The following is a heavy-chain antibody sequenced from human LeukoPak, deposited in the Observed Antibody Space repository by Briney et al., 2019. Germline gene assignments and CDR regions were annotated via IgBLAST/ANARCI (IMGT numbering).Heavy chain of an antibody. CDR3: ARPYYYGSGSSYFDY. CDR2: ISSGGGTI. CDR1: GFTFSTYE. D-gene: IGHD3-10*01. Sequence: GGSLRLSCAASGFTFSTYEMNWVRQAPGKGLEWVSYISSGGGTIFYADSVKGRFTISRDNAKDSLYLQMNSLRAEDTAVYYCARPYYYGSGSSYFDYWGQGTLLTVSS. J-gene: IGHJ4*02. V-gene: IGHV3-48*03.